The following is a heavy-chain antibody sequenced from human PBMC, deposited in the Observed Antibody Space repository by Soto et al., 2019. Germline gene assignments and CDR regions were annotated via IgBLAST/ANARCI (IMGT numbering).Heavy chain of an antibody. Sequence: EVQLLESGGGLVQPGGSLRLSCVASGFTFSDYAMSWVRQAPGKGLEWVSTVIGGGVGTHYADSVRGRFTISRDNSKNTLYLQMNSLRAEDTAVYYCARGHSSGWSRDYFDYWGQGTLVTVSS. CDR1: GFTFSDYA. CDR3: ARGHSSGWSRDYFDY. D-gene: IGHD6-19*01. V-gene: IGHV3-23*01. J-gene: IGHJ4*02. CDR2: VIGGGVGT.